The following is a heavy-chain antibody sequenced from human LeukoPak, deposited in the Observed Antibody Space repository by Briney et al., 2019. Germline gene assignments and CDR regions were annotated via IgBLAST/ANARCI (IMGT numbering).Heavy chain of an antibody. J-gene: IGHJ6*03. D-gene: IGHD2/OR15-2a*01. CDR1: GGTFSSYA. CDR3: ARDLLADFYTKDSYFYIDV. Sequence: ASVKVSCKASGGTFSSYAISWVRQAPGQGLEWMGGIIPIFGTANYTQKFQGRITITADESTGTTYMELSSLKSEDTAVYYCARDLLADFYTKDSYFYIDVWGKGTTVTVSS. V-gene: IGHV1-69*13. CDR2: IIPIFGTA.